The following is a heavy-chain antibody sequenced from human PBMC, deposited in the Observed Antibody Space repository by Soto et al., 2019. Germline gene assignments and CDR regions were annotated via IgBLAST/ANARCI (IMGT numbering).Heavy chain of an antibody. CDR3: ARSQGDFFEY. J-gene: IGHJ4*02. CDR1: GFIFSAYW. CDR2: INTDGSDT. V-gene: IGHV3-74*01. Sequence: LRLSCSASGFIFSAYWLHWVRQVPGKGLVWVSRINTDGSDTIYADSVKGRFTVSRDNAKNRLYLQMTSLRADDTAVYFCARSQGDFFEYWGQGSLVTVSS.